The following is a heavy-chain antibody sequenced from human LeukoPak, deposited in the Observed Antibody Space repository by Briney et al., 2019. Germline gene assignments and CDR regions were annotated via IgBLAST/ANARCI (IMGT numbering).Heavy chain of an antibody. CDR3: ARDRDSSSWYGGGYFDY. V-gene: IGHV4-4*07. J-gene: IGHJ4*02. CDR2: IYTSGST. CDR1: GDSISSYY. D-gene: IGHD6-13*01. Sequence: SETLSLTCTVSGDSISSYYWSWIRQPAGKELEWIGHIYTSGSTNYNPSLKSRVTISVDTSKNQFSLKLTSVTAADTAVYYCARDRDSSSWYGGGYFDYWGQGTLVTVSS.